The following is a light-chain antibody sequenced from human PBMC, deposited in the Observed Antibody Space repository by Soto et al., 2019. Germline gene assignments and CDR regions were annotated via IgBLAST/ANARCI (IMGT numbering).Light chain of an antibody. Sequence: EIVLTQSTGTLSLSPGESATLSCRASQSVDRNYLAWYQQRPGQAPRLLIYGASSRATGIPPRFSGSGSGTEFVLTISGLEAEDFAVYYCHQFASTPRTFGQGTKVETK. CDR2: GAS. J-gene: IGKJ1*01. CDR1: QSVDRNY. V-gene: IGKV3-20*01. CDR3: HQFASTPRT.